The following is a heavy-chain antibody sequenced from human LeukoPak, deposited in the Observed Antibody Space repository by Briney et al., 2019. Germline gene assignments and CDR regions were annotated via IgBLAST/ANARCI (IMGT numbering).Heavy chain of an antibody. Sequence: SEALSLTCTVSGGSISSYYWSWIRQPPGKGLEWIGYFYYSGSTNYNPSLKSRVTISVDTSKSQFSLKLSSVTAADTAVYYCARSGSGPDAFDIWGQGTMVTVSS. V-gene: IGHV4-59*01. D-gene: IGHD2-15*01. CDR1: GGSISSYY. J-gene: IGHJ3*02. CDR2: FYYSGST. CDR3: ARSGSGPDAFDI.